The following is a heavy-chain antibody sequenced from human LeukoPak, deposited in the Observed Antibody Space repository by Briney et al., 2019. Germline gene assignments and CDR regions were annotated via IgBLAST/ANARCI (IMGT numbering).Heavy chain of an antibody. CDR1: GGSISSGDYY. D-gene: IGHD2-2*01. Sequence: SQTLSLTCTVSGGSISSGDYYWSWIRQPPGKGLEWIGYIYYSGSTYYNPSLKSRVTISVDTSKNQFSLKLSSVTAADTAVYYCARVGDIVVVPAAIPFDHWGQGTLVTVSS. J-gene: IGHJ5*02. CDR3: ARVGDIVVVPAAIPFDH. CDR2: IYYSGST. V-gene: IGHV4-30-4*08.